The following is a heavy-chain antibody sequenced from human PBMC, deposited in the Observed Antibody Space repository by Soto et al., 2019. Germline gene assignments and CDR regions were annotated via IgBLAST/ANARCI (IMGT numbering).Heavy chain of an antibody. CDR3: ARHNDAVGTEHNY. V-gene: IGHV5-10-1*01. CDR1: GYRFTNYW. CDR2: IDPSDSST. J-gene: IGHJ4*02. D-gene: IGHD6-13*01. Sequence: WESLKISCKGSGYRFTNYWISWVRQKPGTGLEWMGRIDPSDSSTSYSPSFQGHVTLSADTSISTAYLQWSSLKASDTAMYYCARHNDAVGTEHNYWGQGTQVTVSS.